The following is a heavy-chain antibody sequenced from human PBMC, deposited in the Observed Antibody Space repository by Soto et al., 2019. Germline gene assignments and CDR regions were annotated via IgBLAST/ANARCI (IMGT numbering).Heavy chain of an antibody. V-gene: IGHV1-69*01. CDR3: VRGIAVARDAYNWFDP. D-gene: IGHD6-19*01. Sequence: QVQLVQSGAEVKKPGSSVKVSCKASGGTFSSYAISWVRQAPGQGLEWMGGIIPIFGTANYAQKFQGRVTITADESTSTAYMELSSLRSEDTAVYYCVRGIAVARDAYNWFDPWGQGTLVTVSS. CDR1: GGTFSSYA. CDR2: IIPIFGTA. J-gene: IGHJ5*02.